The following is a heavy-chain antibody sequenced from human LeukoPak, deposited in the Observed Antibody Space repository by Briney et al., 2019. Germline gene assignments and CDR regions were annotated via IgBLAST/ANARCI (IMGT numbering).Heavy chain of an antibody. CDR2: ISYDGSNK. Sequence: GGSLRLSCAVSGFTFSSYPMHWVRQAPGKGLEWVAVISYDGSNKYYADSVKGRFAISRDNSKNTLYLQMNSLRAEDTAVYYCAKVRYSSGWLADYWGQGTLVTVSS. V-gene: IGHV3-30*09. J-gene: IGHJ4*02. CDR1: GFTFSSYP. D-gene: IGHD6-19*01. CDR3: AKVRYSSGWLADY.